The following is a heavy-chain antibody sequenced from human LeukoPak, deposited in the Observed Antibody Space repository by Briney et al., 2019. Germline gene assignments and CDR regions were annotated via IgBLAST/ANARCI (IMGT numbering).Heavy chain of an antibody. CDR1: GGSISSCY. CDR3: ARDGMTNPWYFDL. D-gene: IGHD4-11*01. V-gene: IGHV4-59*01. Sequence: SETLSLTCTVSGGSISSCYWSWIRQPPGKGLEWIGYIYYSGSTNYNPSLKSRVTISVDTSKNQFSLKLGSVTAADTAVYYCARDGMTNPWYFDLWGRGTLVTVSS. J-gene: IGHJ2*01. CDR2: IYYSGST.